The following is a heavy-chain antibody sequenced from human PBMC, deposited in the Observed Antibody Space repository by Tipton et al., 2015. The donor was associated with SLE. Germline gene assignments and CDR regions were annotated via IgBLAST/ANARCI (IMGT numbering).Heavy chain of an antibody. CDR2: ISSSSSTI. D-gene: IGHD6-13*01. CDR1: GFTFSSYS. J-gene: IGHJ4*02. Sequence: GSLRLSCAASGFTFSSYSMNWVRQAPGKGLEWVSYISSSSSTIYYADSVKGRFTISRDNAKNSLYLQMNSLRAEDTAVYYCASPAISREQQLDFDYWGQGTLVTVSS. CDR3: ASPAISREQQLDFDY. V-gene: IGHV3-48*01.